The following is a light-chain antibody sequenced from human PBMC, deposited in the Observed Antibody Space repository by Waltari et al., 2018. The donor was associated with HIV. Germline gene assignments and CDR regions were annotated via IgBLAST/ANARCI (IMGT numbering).Light chain of an antibody. CDR1: SSDSGGFKS. CDR2: DVS. V-gene: IGLV2-14*03. J-gene: IGLJ1*01. Sequence: QSALTQPASVSGSPGQSITISCTGTSSDSGGFKSVSWYQQSPGKAPKLIIYDVSYRPSGVSNRFSGSKSGNTASLTISGLQAEDEADYYCGSSMTNVNMDVFG. CDR3: GSSMTNVNMDV.